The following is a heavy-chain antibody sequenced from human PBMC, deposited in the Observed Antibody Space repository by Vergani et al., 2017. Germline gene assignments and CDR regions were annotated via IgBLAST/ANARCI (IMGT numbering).Heavy chain of an antibody. V-gene: IGHV3-30*18. CDR2: ISYDGSNK. CDR1: GFTFSSYG. J-gene: IGHJ4*02. CDR3: AKGGRNWNYCLYGDYPDDY. D-gene: IGHD1-7*01. Sequence: QVQLVESGGGVVQPGRSLRLSCAASGFTFSSYGMHWVRQAPGQGLEWVAVISYDGSNKYYADSVKGRFTISRDNSKNTLYLQMNSLRAEDTAVYYCAKGGRNWNYCLYGDYPDDYWGQGTLVTVSS.